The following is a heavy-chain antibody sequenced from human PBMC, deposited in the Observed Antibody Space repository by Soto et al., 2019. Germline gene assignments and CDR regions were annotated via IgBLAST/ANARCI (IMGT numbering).Heavy chain of an antibody. D-gene: IGHD3-16*01. CDR1: GFTFRSYV. V-gene: IGHV3-30*19. Sequence: QVQLVESGGGVVQPGTSLRLSCVGSGFTFRSYVIHWVRQAPGKGLEWVALTSYDGSNKYYDDSVKGRFTISRDNSRNTVDLQMDRLRLADTALYYCARWGTTGGLEVWGQGTLVSVSS. CDR2: TSYDGSNK. CDR3: ARWGTTGGLEV. J-gene: IGHJ4*02.